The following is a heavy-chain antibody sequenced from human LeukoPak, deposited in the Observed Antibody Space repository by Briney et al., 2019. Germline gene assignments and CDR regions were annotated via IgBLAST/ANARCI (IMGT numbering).Heavy chain of an antibody. D-gene: IGHD5-24*01. V-gene: IGHV4-39*01. CDR3: ARHFLFAVEMATKARWFDP. J-gene: IGHJ5*02. Sequence: SETLSPICTVSGGSISSSSYYWGWIRQPPGKGLEWIGSIYYSGSTYYNPSLKSRVTISVDTSKNQFSLKLSSVTAADTAVYYCARHFLFAVEMATKARWFDPWGQGTLVTVSS. CDR2: IYYSGST. CDR1: GGSISSSSYY.